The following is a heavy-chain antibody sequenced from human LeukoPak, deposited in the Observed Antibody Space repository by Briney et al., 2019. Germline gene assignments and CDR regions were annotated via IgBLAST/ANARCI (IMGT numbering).Heavy chain of an antibody. Sequence: GGSLRLSCAASGFTFSNYAVMWVRQAPGQGLEWVSAITSAGAPRYADSVKGRFTISRDNSKNTLYLQMNSLRAEDTAQYFCARNPNGDYIGAFEFWGQGTGVTVSS. V-gene: IGHV3-23*01. CDR2: ITSAGAP. D-gene: IGHD4-17*01. J-gene: IGHJ3*01. CDR3: ARNPNGDYIGAFEF. CDR1: GFTFSNYA.